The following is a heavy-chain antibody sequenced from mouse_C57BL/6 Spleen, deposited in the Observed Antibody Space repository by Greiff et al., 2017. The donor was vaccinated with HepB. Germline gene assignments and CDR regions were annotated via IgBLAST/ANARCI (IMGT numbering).Heavy chain of an antibody. D-gene: IGHD3-1*01. CDR2: IYPGGGYT. V-gene: IGHV1-63*01. CDR3: ARRGLLREGAMDY. CDR1: GYTFTNYW. Sequence: QVQLQQSGAELVRPGTSVKMSCKASGYTFTNYWIGWAKQRPGHGLEWIGDIYPGGGYTNYTEKFKGKATLTADKSSRTAYMQFSSLTSEDSAIYYCARRGLLREGAMDYWGQGTSVTVSS. J-gene: IGHJ4*01.